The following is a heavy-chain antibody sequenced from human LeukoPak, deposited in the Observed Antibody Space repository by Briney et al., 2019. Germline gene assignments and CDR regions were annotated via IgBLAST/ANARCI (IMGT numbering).Heavy chain of an antibody. CDR1: GHTFTSYG. CDR2: ISAYNGNT. D-gene: IGHD6-19*01. Sequence: ASVKVSCKASGHTFTSYGISWVRQAPGQGLEWMGWISAYNGNTNYAQKLQGRVTMTTDTSTSTAYMELRSLRSDDTAVYYCARDVSSGWDGGANFDYWGQGTLVTVSS. CDR3: ARDVSSGWDGGANFDY. J-gene: IGHJ4*02. V-gene: IGHV1-18*01.